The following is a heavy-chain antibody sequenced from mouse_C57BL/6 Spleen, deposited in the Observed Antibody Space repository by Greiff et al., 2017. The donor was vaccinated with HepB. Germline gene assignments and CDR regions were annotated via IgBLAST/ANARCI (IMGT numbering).Heavy chain of an antibody. CDR2: IYPGDGDT. V-gene: IGHV1-82*01. Sequence: VQLQQSGPELVKPGASVKISCKASGYAFSSSWMNWVKQRPGKGLEWIGRIYPGDGDTNYNGKFKGKATLTADKSSSTSYMQLSSLTSEDSAVYFCARRGSNYVAIAMDYWGQGTSVTVSS. D-gene: IGHD2-5*01. CDR1: GYAFSSSW. J-gene: IGHJ4*01. CDR3: ARRGSNYVAIAMDY.